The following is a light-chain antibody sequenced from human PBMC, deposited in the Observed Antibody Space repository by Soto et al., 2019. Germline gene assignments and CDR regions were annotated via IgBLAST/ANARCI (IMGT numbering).Light chain of an antibody. CDR2: EVN. J-gene: IGLJ3*02. CDR3: ASYRSSSTWV. V-gene: IGLV2-14*01. Sequence: QSALTQPASVSGSPGQSITISCTGTSSDFGAYNSVSWCQQHPGKAPKLLIYEVNNRPSGVSDRFSGSKSGNTASLTISGLQAEDEADYYCASYRSSSTWVFGGGTKLTVL. CDR1: SSDFGAYNS.